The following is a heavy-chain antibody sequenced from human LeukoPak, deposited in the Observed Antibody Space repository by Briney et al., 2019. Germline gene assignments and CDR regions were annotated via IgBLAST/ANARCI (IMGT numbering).Heavy chain of an antibody. CDR2: TTDSGTSK. V-gene: IGHV3-23*01. CDR3: ARRDVVETGHYFDY. D-gene: IGHD2-21*02. J-gene: IGHJ4*02. CDR1: GFSFWSCG. Sequence: GGSLRLSCAASGFSFWSCGISWVREAPGKGLEWGSRTTDSGTSKWYAETVKGRFTISKDNSKNTLQMQMNSLKAEDTDVYSCARRDVVETGHYFDYWGQGTLVTVSS.